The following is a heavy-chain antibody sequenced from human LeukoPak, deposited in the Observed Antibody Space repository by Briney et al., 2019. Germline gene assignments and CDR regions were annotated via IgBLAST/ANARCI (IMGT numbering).Heavy chain of an antibody. CDR1: GGSFSGYY. J-gene: IGHJ3*02. V-gene: IGHV4-34*01. Sequence: PSETLSLTCAVYGGSFSGYYWSWIRQPPGEGLEWIGEINHSGSTNYNPSLKSRVTISVDTSKNQFSLKLSSVTAADTAVYFCARGPYSYDSSGAFDIWGQGTMVTVSS. CDR2: INHSGST. D-gene: IGHD3-22*01. CDR3: ARGPYSYDSSGAFDI.